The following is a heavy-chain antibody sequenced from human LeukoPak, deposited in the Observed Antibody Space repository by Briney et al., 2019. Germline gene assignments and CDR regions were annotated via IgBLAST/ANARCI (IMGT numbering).Heavy chain of an antibody. V-gene: IGHV5-51*01. CDR2: IYPGDSDT. Sequence: GESLKISCKGSGYIFTTYWIGWVRQMPGKGLEWMGIIYPGDSDTRYSPSFQGQVTISADKSISTAYLQWSSLKASDTAMYYCARQWSSGWSFFDYWGQGTLITVSS. D-gene: IGHD6-19*01. CDR1: GYIFTTYW. J-gene: IGHJ4*02. CDR3: ARQWSSGWSFFDY.